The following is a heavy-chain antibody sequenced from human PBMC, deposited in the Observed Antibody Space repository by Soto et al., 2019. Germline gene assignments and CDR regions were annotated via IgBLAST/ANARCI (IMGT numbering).Heavy chain of an antibody. V-gene: IGHV3-7*03. CDR3: ARAEDYDFWSGPPKYFDN. CDR2: IKPDGSEK. CDR1: GFTFRSYW. D-gene: IGHD3-3*01. Sequence: GGSLRLSCATSGFTFRSYWMTWVRQAPGKGPEWVANIKPDGSEKQYVDSVKGRFTVSRDNAKKSLDLQMNSLRVEDTAVYYCARAEDYDFWSGPPKYFDNWGQGTQVTVAS. J-gene: IGHJ4*02.